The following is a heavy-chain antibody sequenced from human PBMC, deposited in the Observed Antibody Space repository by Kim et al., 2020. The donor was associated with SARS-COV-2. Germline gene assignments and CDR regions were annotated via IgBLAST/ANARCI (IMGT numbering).Heavy chain of an antibody. D-gene: IGHD2-8*01. CDR2: INHSGST. CDR1: GGSFSGYY. CDR3: AREMVVLMVYAIRWFDP. J-gene: IGHJ5*02. Sequence: SETLSLTCAVYGGSFSGYYWSWIRQPPGKGLEWIGEINHSGSTNYNPSLKSRVTISVDTSKNQFSLKLSSVTAADTAVYYCAREMVVLMVYAIRWFDPWGQGTLVTVSS. V-gene: IGHV4-34*01.